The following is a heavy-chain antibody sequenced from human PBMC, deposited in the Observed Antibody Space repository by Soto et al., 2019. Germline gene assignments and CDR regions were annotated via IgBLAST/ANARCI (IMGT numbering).Heavy chain of an antibody. CDR3: ARSTYYYDSSGYIGGPDAFDI. CDR2: IIPIFGTA. V-gene: IGHV1-69*06. Sequence: QVQLVQSGAEVKKPGSSVKVSCKASGGTFSSYAISWVRQAPGQGLEWMGGIIPIFGTANYAQKFQGRVTITADKSMSTAYMELSSLRSEDTAVYYCARSTYYYDSSGYIGGPDAFDIWGQGTMVTVSS. J-gene: IGHJ3*02. CDR1: GGTFSSYA. D-gene: IGHD3-22*01.